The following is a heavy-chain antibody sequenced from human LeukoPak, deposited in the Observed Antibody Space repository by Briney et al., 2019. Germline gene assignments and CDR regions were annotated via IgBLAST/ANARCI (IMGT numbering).Heavy chain of an antibody. V-gene: IGHV3-23*01. J-gene: IGHJ4*02. CDR2: ISGSGGST. CDR3: AKAYVLRYFDGLFPLDY. CDR1: GFTVSSNY. Sequence: PGGSLRLSCAASGFTVSSNYMSWVRQAPGKGLEWVSAISGSGGSTYYADSVKGRFTISRDNSKNTLYLQMNSLRAEDTAVYYCAKAYVLRYFDGLFPLDYWGQGTLVTVSS. D-gene: IGHD3-9*01.